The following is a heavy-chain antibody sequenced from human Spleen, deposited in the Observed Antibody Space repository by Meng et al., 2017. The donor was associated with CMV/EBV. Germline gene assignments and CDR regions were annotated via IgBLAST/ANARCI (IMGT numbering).Heavy chain of an antibody. CDR3: ARSTSAKTDYWT. J-gene: IGHJ1*01. CDR2: IDDQRGT. V-gene: IGHV3-74*01. D-gene: IGHD4/OR15-4a*01. CDR1: GFSVNSYW. Sequence: SCAASGFSVNSYWMHWVRQVPGKGPVWVARIDDQRGTKYADFVEGRLTISRDDLKNTLYLQINSLRVEDTAVYYCARSTSAKTDYWTRGQGTLVTVSS.